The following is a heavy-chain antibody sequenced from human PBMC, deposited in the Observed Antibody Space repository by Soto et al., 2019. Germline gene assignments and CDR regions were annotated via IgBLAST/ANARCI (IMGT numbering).Heavy chain of an antibody. V-gene: IGHV3-30*02. D-gene: IGHD6-25*01. J-gene: IGHJ4*02. CDR3: AREKRANGYFDY. CDR1: GIIFTGYG. Sequence: GGSLRLSCAVSGIIFTGYGMHWVRQAPGKGLEWVAIIRYDGSNIYYVDSVNGRFIISRDDAKNSLFLQVNSLRVEDTAVYYCAREKRANGYFDYWGQGTLVTVSS. CDR2: IRYDGSNI.